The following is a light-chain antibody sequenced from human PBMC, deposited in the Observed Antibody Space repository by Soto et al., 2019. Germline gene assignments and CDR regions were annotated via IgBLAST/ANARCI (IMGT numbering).Light chain of an antibody. V-gene: IGLV2-14*01. J-gene: IGLJ1*01. CDR3: SSYTSSSTLLYV. Sequence: QSALTQPASVSGSPGQSITISCTGTSSDVGGYNYVSWYQQHPGKAPKLMIYDVSNRPPGVSNRFSGSKSGNTASLTISGLQAEDEDDYYCSSYTSSSTLLYVFGTGTKVTDL. CDR1: SSDVGGYNY. CDR2: DVS.